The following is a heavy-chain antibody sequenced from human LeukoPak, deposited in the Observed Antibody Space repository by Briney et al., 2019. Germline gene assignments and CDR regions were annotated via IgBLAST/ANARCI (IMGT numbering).Heavy chain of an antibody. CDR3: SVNDYFDY. Sequence: AGGSLRLSCTASGFTFGDYAMSWVRQAPGEGLEWVGFIRSKAYGGTTEYAASVKGRFTISRDDSKSIAYLQMNSLKTEDTAVYYCSVNDYFDYWGQGTLVTVSS. CDR2: IRSKAYGGTT. J-gene: IGHJ4*02. V-gene: IGHV3-49*04. CDR1: GFTFGDYA. D-gene: IGHD4-4*01.